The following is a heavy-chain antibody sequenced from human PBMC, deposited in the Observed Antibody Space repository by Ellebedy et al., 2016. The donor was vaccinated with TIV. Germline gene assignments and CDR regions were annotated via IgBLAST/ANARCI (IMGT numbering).Heavy chain of an antibody. CDR1: GHTFRGYY. D-gene: IGHD6-25*01. CDR2: INPNSGGT. CDR3: ARDEVVGASRGYQFYGMDA. V-gene: IGHV1-2*02. Sequence: ASVKVSCKASGHTFRGYYIHWVRQAPGQGLEWMGWINPNSGGTNHAQKFQGRLTLTTETSINTAYMELNRLTSDDTAMYYCARDEVVGASRGYQFYGMDAWGQGTTVTVSS. J-gene: IGHJ6*02.